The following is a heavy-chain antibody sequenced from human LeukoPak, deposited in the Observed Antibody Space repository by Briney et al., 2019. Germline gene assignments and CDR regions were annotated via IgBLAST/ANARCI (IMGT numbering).Heavy chain of an antibody. CDR2: INHSGST. Sequence: SETLSLTCAVYGGSFSGYYWSWIRQPPGKGLEWIGEINHSGSTNYNPSLKSRVRISLDRSRNHLSMRLTSVTAADTAVYYCARAGPWQIDPWGQGTLVTVSS. CDR3: ARAGPWQIDP. D-gene: IGHD3-10*01. J-gene: IGHJ5*02. V-gene: IGHV4-34*01. CDR1: GGSFSGYY.